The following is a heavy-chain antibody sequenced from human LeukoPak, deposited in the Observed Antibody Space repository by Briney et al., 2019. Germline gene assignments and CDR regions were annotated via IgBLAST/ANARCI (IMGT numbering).Heavy chain of an antibody. CDR1: GFTFSSYG. Sequence: GRSLRLSCAASGFTFSSYGMHWVRQAPGKGLEWVSYISSGSTTIYYADSVKGRFTISRDNANNSVHLQMNSLRDEDTALYYCARGSGSWLGGWGQGTLVTVSS. D-gene: IGHD1-26*01. CDR2: ISSGSTTI. J-gene: IGHJ4*02. CDR3: ARGSGSWLGG. V-gene: IGHV3-48*02.